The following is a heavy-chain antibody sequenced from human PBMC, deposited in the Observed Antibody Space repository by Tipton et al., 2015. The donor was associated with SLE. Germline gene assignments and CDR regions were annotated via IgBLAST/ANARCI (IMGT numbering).Heavy chain of an antibody. CDR3: VRQRLRLLSPLDA. V-gene: IGHV4-34*01. J-gene: IGHJ6*02. CDR1: GGSLSTYY. Sequence: TLSLTCAVYGGSLSTYYWRWIRQPPGKGLEWVGEINRSGSTTYNPSLKSRVTISLDTSKNQISLNLKSVTAADTAVYYCVRQRLRLLSPLDAWGQGTTATVS. D-gene: IGHD3-10*01. CDR2: INRSGST.